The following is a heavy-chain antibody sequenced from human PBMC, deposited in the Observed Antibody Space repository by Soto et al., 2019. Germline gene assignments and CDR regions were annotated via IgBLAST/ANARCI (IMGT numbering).Heavy chain of an antibody. Sequence: EVQLVESGGGLVKRGGSLRLSCAASGFTFSSAWMSWVRQAPGKGLEWVGRIKSNADGATTDYAAPVRGRFTISRDESKNTLTLQMSSLKPEDTGVYSWTTGLAAAVYSFDYWGQGTLVTVSS. D-gene: IGHD6-25*01. V-gene: IGHV3-15*01. CDR3: TTGLAAAVYSFDY. CDR2: IKSNADGATT. CDR1: GFTFSSAW. J-gene: IGHJ4*02.